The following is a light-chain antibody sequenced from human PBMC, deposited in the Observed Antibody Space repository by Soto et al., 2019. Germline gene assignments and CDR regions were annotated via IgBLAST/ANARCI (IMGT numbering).Light chain of an antibody. CDR2: DVS. V-gene: IGLV2-14*01. CDR1: SSDVGGYNY. Sequence: QSVLTQPASVSGSPGQSITISCTGTSSDVGGYNYVSWYQQHPGKAPKLMIYDVSYRPSGISNRFSGSKSDNTASLTISGLQAEDEADYYCSSYTTSSLYVFGTGTKV. J-gene: IGLJ1*01. CDR3: SSYTTSSLYV.